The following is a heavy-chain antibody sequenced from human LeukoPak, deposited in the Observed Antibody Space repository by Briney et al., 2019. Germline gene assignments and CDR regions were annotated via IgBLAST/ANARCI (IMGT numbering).Heavy chain of an antibody. CDR3: ARDRDRSGSQSY. CDR1: GYTFTSYG. V-gene: IGHV1-18*01. D-gene: IGHD1-26*01. Sequence: ASVKVSCKASGYTFTSYGISWLPQAPGQGLEWMGWISANNGNTKYNTKYAQNLQGRVTMTTDISTSTAYMELRTLRSDDTAVYYCARDRDRSGSQSYWGQGTLVTVSS. J-gene: IGHJ4*02. CDR2: ISANNGNTKYNT.